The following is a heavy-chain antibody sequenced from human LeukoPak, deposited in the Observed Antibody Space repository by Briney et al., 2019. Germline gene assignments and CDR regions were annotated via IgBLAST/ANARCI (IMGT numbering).Heavy chain of an antibody. J-gene: IGHJ3*02. CDR2: IYSGDST. CDR1: GLSDSTNS. V-gene: IGHV3-66*01. Sequence: GGSLRLSCAASGLSDSTNSMSWVRQAPGKGREWVSVIYSGDSTYYGDSVKGRFTISSDKSKNTVYLQMNSLRAEDTAVYYCATDHRNLDAFDIWGQGTMVTVSS. CDR3: ATDHRNLDAFDI. D-gene: IGHD1-14*01.